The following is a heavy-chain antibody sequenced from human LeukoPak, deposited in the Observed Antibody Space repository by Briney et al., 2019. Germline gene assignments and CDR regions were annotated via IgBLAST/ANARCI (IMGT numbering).Heavy chain of an antibody. J-gene: IGHJ4*02. V-gene: IGHV3-30*04. CDR2: ISYDGSNK. CDR3: AREGYSPY. Sequence: PGRSLRLSCAASGFTFSSYAMHWVRQAPGKGLEWVAVISYDGSNKYYADSVKGRFTISRDNSKNTLYLQMSSLRAEDTAVYYCAREGYSPYWGQGTLVTVSS. CDR1: GFTFSSYA. D-gene: IGHD6-13*01.